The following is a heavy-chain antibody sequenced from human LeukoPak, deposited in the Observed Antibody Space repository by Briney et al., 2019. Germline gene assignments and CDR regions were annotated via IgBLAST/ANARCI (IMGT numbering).Heavy chain of an antibody. V-gene: IGHV1-46*01. CDR1: GYTFTSYY. Sequence: ASVKVSCKASGYTFTSYYMHWVRQAPGQGLEWMGIINPSGGSTSYAQKFQGRVTMTRDTSTSTVYMELSRLRSDDTAVYYCASGWELLYSFDYWGQGTLVTVSS. J-gene: IGHJ4*02. CDR3: ASGWELLYSFDY. D-gene: IGHD1-26*01. CDR2: INPSGGST.